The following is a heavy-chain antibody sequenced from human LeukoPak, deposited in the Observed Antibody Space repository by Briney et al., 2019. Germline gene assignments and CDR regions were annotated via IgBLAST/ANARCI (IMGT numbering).Heavy chain of an antibody. CDR3: AKVQNYYGMDV. Sequence: GRSLRLSCAASGFTFSSYGMHWVRQAPGKGLEWVAVISYDGSNKYYADSVKGRFTISRDNSKNTLDLQMNSLRAEDTAVYYCAKVQNYYGMDVWGKGTTVTVSS. CDR1: GFTFSSYG. J-gene: IGHJ6*04. CDR2: ISYDGSNK. V-gene: IGHV3-30*18.